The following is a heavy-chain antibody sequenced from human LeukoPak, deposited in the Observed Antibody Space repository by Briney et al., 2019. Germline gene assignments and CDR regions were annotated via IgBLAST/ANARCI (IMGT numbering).Heavy chain of an antibody. D-gene: IGHD3-22*01. J-gene: IGHJ4*02. CDR1: GYTFTSYA. CDR2: INPSGGRT. V-gene: IGHV1-46*01. Sequence: ASVKVSCKASGYTFTSYAMHWVRQAPGQRLEWMGAINPSGGRTSYAQKFQGRVTMTRDTSTSTVYMELSSLRSEDAAVYYCARLRHDNSGPFDYWGQGTLVTVSS. CDR3: ARLRHDNSGPFDY.